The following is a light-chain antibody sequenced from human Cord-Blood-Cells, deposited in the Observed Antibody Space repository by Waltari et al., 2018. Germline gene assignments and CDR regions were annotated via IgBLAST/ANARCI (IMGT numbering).Light chain of an antibody. CDR1: SGDGGGYTH. CDR2: DVS. Sequence: QSALTQPSYVSGFTGHWSTLACTGTSGDGGGYTHVPLYQQHPSKAPKLMVYDVSNRPTGVFNRFSCAKSGKTPSLSISGLQAEDEADYYCRSYRGSSAGGLGGATELT. V-gene: IGLV2-14*01. CDR3: RSYRGSSAGG. J-gene: IGLJ2*01.